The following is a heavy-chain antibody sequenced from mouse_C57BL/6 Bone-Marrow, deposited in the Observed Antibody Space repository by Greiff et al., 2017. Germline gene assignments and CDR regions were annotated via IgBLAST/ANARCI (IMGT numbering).Heavy chain of an antibody. Sequence: EVQLVESGGDLVKPGGSLKLSCAASGFTFSSYGMSWVRQTPDKRLEWVATISSGGSYTYYPDSVKGRFTISRDNAKNTLYLQMSSLKSEDTAMYDCARRGYDYLFDYWGQGTTLTVSS. J-gene: IGHJ2*01. V-gene: IGHV5-6*01. D-gene: IGHD2-4*01. CDR3: ARRGYDYLFDY. CDR1: GFTFSSYG. CDR2: ISSGGSYT.